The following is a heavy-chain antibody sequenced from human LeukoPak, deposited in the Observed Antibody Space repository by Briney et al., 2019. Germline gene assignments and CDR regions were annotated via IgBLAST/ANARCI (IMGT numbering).Heavy chain of an antibody. CDR1: GGSISSYY. CDR2: IYYSGST. Sequence: SETLSLTCTVSGGSISSYYWSWIRQPPGKGLEWIGYIYYSGSTNYNPSLKSRVTISVDTSKNQFSLKLSSVTAAVTAVYYCARGVYSYGYRFDYWGQGTLVTVSS. D-gene: IGHD5-18*01. J-gene: IGHJ4*02. CDR3: ARGVYSYGYRFDY. V-gene: IGHV4-59*01.